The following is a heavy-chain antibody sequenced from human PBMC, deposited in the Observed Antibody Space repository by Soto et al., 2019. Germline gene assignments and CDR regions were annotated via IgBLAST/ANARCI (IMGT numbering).Heavy chain of an antibody. CDR2: IYWNDDK. J-gene: IGHJ5*02. CDR3: AKGGSSGWYGWFDP. Sequence: SGPTLVNPTQTLTLTCIFSGFSLRTSGVGVGWIRQPPGKALEWLGFIYWNDDKRYSPSLKSRLTITKDTSNNQVVLTMTNMDAVDTAVYYCAKGGSSGWYGWFDPWGQGTLVTVSS. V-gene: IGHV2-5*01. D-gene: IGHD6-19*01. CDR1: GFSLRTSGVG.